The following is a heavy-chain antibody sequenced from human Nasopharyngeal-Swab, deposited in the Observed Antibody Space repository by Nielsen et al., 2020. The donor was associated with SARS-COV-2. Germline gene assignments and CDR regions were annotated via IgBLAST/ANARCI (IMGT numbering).Heavy chain of an antibody. J-gene: IGHJ6*03. D-gene: IGHD3-9*01. CDR3: ARGGADDILTGPYYYYYYYMDV. V-gene: IGHV1-69*10. CDR2: IIPILGIA. Sequence: WVRQAPGQGLEWMGGIIPILGIANYAQKFQGRVTITADKSTSTAYVELSSLRSEDTAVYYCARGGADDILTGPYYYYYYYMDVWGKGTTVTVSS.